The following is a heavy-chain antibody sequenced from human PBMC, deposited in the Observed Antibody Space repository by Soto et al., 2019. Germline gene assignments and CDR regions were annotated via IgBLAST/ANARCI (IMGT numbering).Heavy chain of an antibody. CDR3: ATEYSGNYSLDI. CDR2: FDPEDGET. V-gene: IGHV1-24*01. J-gene: IGHJ3*02. CDR1: GYTLTELS. D-gene: IGHD1-26*01. Sequence: ASVKVSCKVSGYTLTELSMHWVRQAPGKGLEWMGGFDPEDGETIYAQKFQGRVTMTEDTSTDTAYMELSSLRSEDTAVYYCATEYSGNYSLDIWGQGTMVTVSS.